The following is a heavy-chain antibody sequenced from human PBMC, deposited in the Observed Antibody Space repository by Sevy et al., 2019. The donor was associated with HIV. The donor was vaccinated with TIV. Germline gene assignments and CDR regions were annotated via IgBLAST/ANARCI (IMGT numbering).Heavy chain of an antibody. CDR2: ISAYNGNT. CDR1: GYTFTSYG. V-gene: IGHV1-18*01. Sequence: ASVKVSCKASGYTFTSYGISWVRQAPGQGLEWMGWISAYNGNTNYAQKLQGRVTMTTDTSTSTAYMELRSLRSDDTAVYYCARGDVQLWLGEYYYYGMDVWGQGTTVTVSS. J-gene: IGHJ6*02. CDR3: ARGDVQLWLGEYYYYGMDV. D-gene: IGHD5-18*01.